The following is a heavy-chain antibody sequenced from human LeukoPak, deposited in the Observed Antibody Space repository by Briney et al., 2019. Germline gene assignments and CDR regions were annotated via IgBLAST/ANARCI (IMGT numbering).Heavy chain of an antibody. Sequence: PSETLSLTCTVSGGSISSGDYYWSWIRQPPGKGLEWIGYIYYSGSTYYSPSLKSRVTISVDTSKNQFSLKLSSVTAADTAVYYCARGDYVWFGELSPQLAWGQGTLVTVSS. CDR2: IYYSGST. CDR3: ARGDYVWFGELSPQLA. CDR1: GGSISSGDYY. V-gene: IGHV4-30-4*01. D-gene: IGHD3-10*01. J-gene: IGHJ5*02.